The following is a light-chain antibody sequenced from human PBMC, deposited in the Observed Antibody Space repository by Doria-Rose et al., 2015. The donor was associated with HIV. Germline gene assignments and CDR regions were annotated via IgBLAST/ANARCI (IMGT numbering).Light chain of an antibody. CDR1: QRVKSSY. J-gene: IGKJ5*01. CDR3: QQYGTSRGT. CDR2: DAS. V-gene: IGKV3-20*01. Sequence: TQSPGTLSLSPGERATLSCRASQRVKSSYLAWYQQKPGQAHRLLIYDASTRATGITDRFSGSGPGTDFTLTISRLEREEVAVYYCQQYGTSRGTFGQGTRLESK.